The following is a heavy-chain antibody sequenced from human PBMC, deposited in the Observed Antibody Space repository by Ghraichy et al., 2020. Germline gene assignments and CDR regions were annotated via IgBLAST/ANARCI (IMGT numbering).Heavy chain of an antibody. J-gene: IGHJ6*02. V-gene: IGHV3-48*01. CDR2: ISSSSSTI. Sequence: GESLNISCAASGFTFSSYSMNWVRQASGKGLEWVSYISSSSSTIYYADSVKGRFTISRDNAKNSLYLQMNSLRAEDTAVYYCARVARGSGSYYKAPYYYGMDVWGQGTTVTVSS. CDR1: GFTFSSYS. CDR3: ARVARGSGSYYKAPYYYGMDV. D-gene: IGHD3-10*01.